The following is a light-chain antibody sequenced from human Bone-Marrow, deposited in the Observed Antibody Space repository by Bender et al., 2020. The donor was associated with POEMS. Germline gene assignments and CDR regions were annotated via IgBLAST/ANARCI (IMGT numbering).Light chain of an antibody. Sequence: QSVLTQPPSVSGAPGQRVTISCTGRDSNIGAGYDVHWYQHLPGTAPKLLIYSSHRRPSGVPDRFSGSKSGTSASLAISGLRSEDEADYFCAAWDDSLSAYYVFGTGTEVTVL. V-gene: IGLV1-50*01. J-gene: IGLJ1*01. CDR3: AAWDDSLSAYYV. CDR1: DSNIGAGYD. CDR2: SSH.